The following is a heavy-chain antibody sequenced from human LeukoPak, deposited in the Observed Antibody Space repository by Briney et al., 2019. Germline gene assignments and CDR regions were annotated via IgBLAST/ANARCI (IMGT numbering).Heavy chain of an antibody. CDR2: IKQDGSEK. CDR3: ARERSGYRTDSDY. J-gene: IGHJ4*02. D-gene: IGHD3-3*01. CDR1: GFTFSSYW. V-gene: IGHV3-7*01. Sequence: GGSLRLSCAASGFTFSSYWMSWVRQAPGKGLECLANIKQDGSEKYYVDSVKGRFTISRDNAKNSLYLQMNSLRAEDTAVYYCARERSGYRTDSDYWGQGPLVSVSS.